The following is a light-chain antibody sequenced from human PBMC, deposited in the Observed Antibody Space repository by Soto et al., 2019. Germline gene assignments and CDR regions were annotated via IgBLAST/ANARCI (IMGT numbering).Light chain of an antibody. CDR2: AAS. CDR1: QSISSY. J-gene: IGKJ5*01. V-gene: IGKV1-39*01. CDR3: QQSYSTPIT. Sequence: DIQMTQSPSSVSASVGDRVTISCRASQSISSYLNLYRQKPGKAPKLLIYAASSLRSGGPSRFSGSGSGTDFTLTISSLQPEDFATYYCQQSYSTPITFGQGTRLEIK.